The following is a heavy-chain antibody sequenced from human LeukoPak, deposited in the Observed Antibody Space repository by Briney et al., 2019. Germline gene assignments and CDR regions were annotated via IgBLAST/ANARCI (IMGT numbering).Heavy chain of an antibody. D-gene: IGHD3-3*01. J-gene: IGHJ5*02. CDR1: GGSFSGYY. CDR2: INHSGST. CDR3: ARVEAPPNWFDP. V-gene: IGHV4-34*01. Sequence: SETLSLTCAVYGGSFSGYYWSWIRQPPGKGLEWIGEINHSGSTNYNPSLKSRVTISVDTSKSQFSLKLSSVTAADTAVYYCARVEAPPNWFDPWGQGTLATVSS.